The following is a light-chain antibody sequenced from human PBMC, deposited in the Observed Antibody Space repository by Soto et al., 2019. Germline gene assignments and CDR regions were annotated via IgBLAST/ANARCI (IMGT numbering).Light chain of an antibody. CDR3: QQYSTFSRT. Sequence: DIPMIQSPSTLSASVGDRVTITCRASQTIGRWVAWYQQKEGKAPRLLIYEASNLEVGVPSRFSGSGSGTHFTLTINSLQPEDFAVYFCQQYSTFSRTFGQGTKVDTK. CDR2: EAS. J-gene: IGKJ1*01. V-gene: IGKV1-5*03. CDR1: QTIGRW.